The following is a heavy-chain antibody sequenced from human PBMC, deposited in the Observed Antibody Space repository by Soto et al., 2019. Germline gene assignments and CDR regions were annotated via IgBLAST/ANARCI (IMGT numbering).Heavy chain of an antibody. CDR1: GFTFSSYS. D-gene: IGHD2-2*02. V-gene: IGHV3-21*01. J-gene: IGHJ6*02. Sequence: GGSLRLSCAASGFTFSSYSMNWVRQAPGKGLEWVSSISSSSSYIYYADSVKGRFTISRDNAKNSLYLQMNSLRAEDTAVYYCARVGYCSSTSCYRDYYYYGMDVWGQGTTVTVSS. CDR3: ARVGYCSSTSCYRDYYYYGMDV. CDR2: ISSSSSYI.